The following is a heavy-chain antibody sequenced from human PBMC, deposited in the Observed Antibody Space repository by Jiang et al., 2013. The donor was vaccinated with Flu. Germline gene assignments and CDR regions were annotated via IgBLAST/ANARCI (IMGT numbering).Heavy chain of an antibody. CDR1: GFTFSSYS. CDR2: ISSSSSTI. Sequence: GLVQPGGSLRLSCAASGFTFSSYSMNWVRQAPGKGLEWVSYISSSSSTIYYADSVKGRFTISRDNAKNSLYLQMNSLRAEDTAVYYCLRGGLTDYWGQGTLVTVSS. CDR3: LRGGLTDY. D-gene: IGHD3-16*01. V-gene: IGHV3-48*01. J-gene: IGHJ4*02.